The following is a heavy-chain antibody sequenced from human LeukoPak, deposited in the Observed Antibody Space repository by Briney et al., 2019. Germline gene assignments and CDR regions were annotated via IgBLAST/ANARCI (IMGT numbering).Heavy chain of an antibody. V-gene: IGHV3-7*01. D-gene: IGHD3-10*02. CDR2: IKQDGSES. CDR1: GFTFSRYW. Sequence: GGSLRLSCAASGFTFSRYWMSWVRQAPGKGLEWVANIKQDGSESYYVDSVKGRFTISRDNAKNSLYLQMNSLRAEDTAVYYCAELGITMIGGVWGKGTTVTISS. J-gene: IGHJ6*04. CDR3: AELGITMIGGV.